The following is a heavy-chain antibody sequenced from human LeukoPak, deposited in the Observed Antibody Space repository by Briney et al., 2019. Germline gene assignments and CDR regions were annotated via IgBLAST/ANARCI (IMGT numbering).Heavy chain of an antibody. CDR1: GYTFTTYT. J-gene: IGHJ6*02. V-gene: IGHV1-3*01. CDR3: ARTYGDYLRGMDV. CDR2: IDAGNGNT. D-gene: IGHD4-17*01. Sequence: GASVKVSCKASGYTFTTYTMQWVRQAPGQRLEWMGWIDAGNGNTKYSRRFQDRVTITRDTSASTAYMELSSLRSEDTAVYYCARTYGDYLRGMDVWGQGTTVTVSS.